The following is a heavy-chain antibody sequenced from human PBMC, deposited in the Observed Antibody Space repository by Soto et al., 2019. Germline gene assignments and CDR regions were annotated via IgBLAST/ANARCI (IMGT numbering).Heavy chain of an antibody. V-gene: IGHV4-34*01. J-gene: IGHJ2*01. Sequence: QVQLQQWGAGPLRPLETLSLTCGVSGGSFSGYYWAWIRQSPGKGLEWIGEINARGSINYNPSLQSRGSSSVRTEKKHCTRHLRAVTAADTAVEYCARESHDIRTGPPRGWYVDLWGRGTLVPVSS. CDR1: GGSFSGYY. D-gene: IGHD3-9*01. CDR2: INARGSI. CDR3: ARESHDIRTGPPRGWYVDL.